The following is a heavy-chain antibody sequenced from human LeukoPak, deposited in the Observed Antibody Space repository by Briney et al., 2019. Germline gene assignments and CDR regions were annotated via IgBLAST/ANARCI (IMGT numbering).Heavy chain of an antibody. CDR1: RDSIGSGGYY. CDR2: IYHSVAS. V-gene: IGHV4-30-2*01. J-gene: IGHJ4*02. CDR3: ARGRRSGILYAFPY. D-gene: IGHD2-2*02. Sequence: SETLSLTCSVSRDSIGSGGYYWSWIRQPPGKCLGWLVHIYHSVASTNNPSRKSRVAMSVERSKNQFSLTLASVTAAATPVYFCARGRRSGILYAFPYWGQGTLVTVSS.